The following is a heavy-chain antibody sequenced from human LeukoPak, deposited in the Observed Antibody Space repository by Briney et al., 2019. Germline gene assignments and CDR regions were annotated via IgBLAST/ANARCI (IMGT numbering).Heavy chain of an antibody. Sequence: GGSLRLSCAASGFTFSSYSMNWVRQAPGKGLEWVSYISSSSSTIYYADSVKGRFTISRDNAKNSLYLQMNSLRAEDTAVCYCARDVSVGATDYWGQGTLVTVSS. J-gene: IGHJ4*02. CDR3: ARDVSVGATDY. CDR2: ISSSSSTI. V-gene: IGHV3-48*01. D-gene: IGHD1-26*01. CDR1: GFTFSSYS.